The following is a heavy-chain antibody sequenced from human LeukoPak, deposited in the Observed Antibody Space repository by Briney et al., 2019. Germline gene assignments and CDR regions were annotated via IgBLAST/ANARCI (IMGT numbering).Heavy chain of an antibody. CDR1: VVTFSIYR. CDR3: GRGMDV. CDR2: IKQDESEK. Sequence: GGCLRLSCAAAVVTFSIYRVSWVRQAPWKGLEWVANIKQDESEKYYVDSVKGRFTISRDNAKNSLYLQMNSLRAEDTAVYYCGRGMDVWGQGTTVTVSS. J-gene: IGHJ6*02. V-gene: IGHV3-7*03.